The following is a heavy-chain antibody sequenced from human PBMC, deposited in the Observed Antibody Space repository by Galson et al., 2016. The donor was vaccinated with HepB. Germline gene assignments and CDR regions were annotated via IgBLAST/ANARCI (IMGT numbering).Heavy chain of an antibody. J-gene: IGHJ4*02. CDR3: ARKLERRRIAN. CDR1: GFSFGGYI. D-gene: IGHD1-1*01. Sequence: SLRLSCAASGFSFGGYIMSWFRQAPGKGPEWVGLIRTRASGGTIEYAASVTGRFIISRDESKSIVYLKMDSLKTEDTGVYYCARKLERRRIANWGQGTLVTVSS. V-gene: IGHV3-49*03. CDR2: IRTRASGGTI.